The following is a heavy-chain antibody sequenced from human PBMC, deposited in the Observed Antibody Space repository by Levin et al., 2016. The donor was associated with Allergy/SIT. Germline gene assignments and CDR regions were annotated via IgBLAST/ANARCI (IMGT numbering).Heavy chain of an antibody. Sequence: WVRQAPGQGLEWMGWISAYNGNTNYAQKLQGRVTMTTDTSTSTAYMELRSLRSDDTAVYYCAREGQASVVAGSPLSFDYWGQGTLVTVSS. J-gene: IGHJ4*02. V-gene: IGHV1-18*01. D-gene: IGHD6-19*01. CDR3: AREGQASVVAGSPLSFDY. CDR2: ISAYNGNT.